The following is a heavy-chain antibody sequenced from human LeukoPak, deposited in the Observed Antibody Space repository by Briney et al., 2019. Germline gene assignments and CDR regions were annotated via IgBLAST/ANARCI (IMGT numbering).Heavy chain of an antibody. J-gene: IGHJ4*02. CDR1: GGSISSSSYY. CDR3: ARVRQNYYDSSGYYYFDY. Sequence: SETLSLTCTVSGGSISSSSYYWGWIRQPPGKGLEWIGSIYYSGSTYYNPSLKSRVTISVDTSKNQFSLKLSSVTAADTAVYYCARVRQNYYDSSGYYYFDYWGQGTLVTVSS. D-gene: IGHD3-22*01. V-gene: IGHV4-39*07. CDR2: IYYSGST.